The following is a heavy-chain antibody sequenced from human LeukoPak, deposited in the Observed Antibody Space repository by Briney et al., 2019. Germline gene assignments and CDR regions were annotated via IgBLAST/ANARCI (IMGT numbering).Heavy chain of an antibody. CDR3: ARARDYGDYVIGRWFDP. CDR2: IIPTFGTA. D-gene: IGHD4-17*01. J-gene: IGHJ5*02. Sequence: ASVKVSCKASGGTFSSYAISWVRQAPGQGLEWMGGIIPTFGTANYAQKFQGRVTITADESTSTAYMELSSLRSEDTAVYYCARARDYGDYVIGRWFDPWGQGTLVTVSS. CDR1: GGTFSSYA. V-gene: IGHV1-69*13.